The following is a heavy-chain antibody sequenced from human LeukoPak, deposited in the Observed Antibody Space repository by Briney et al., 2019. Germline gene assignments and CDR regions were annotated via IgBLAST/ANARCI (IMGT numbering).Heavy chain of an antibody. Sequence: SETLSLTCTVFGGSISSYYWSWIRQPPGKGLEWIGYIYYSGSTNYNPSLKSRVTISVDTSKNQFSLKLSSVTAADTAVYYCARDKGLHAFDIWGQGTMVTVSS. V-gene: IGHV4-59*01. CDR2: IYYSGST. CDR1: GGSISSYY. J-gene: IGHJ3*02. CDR3: ARDKGLHAFDI. D-gene: IGHD4-11*01.